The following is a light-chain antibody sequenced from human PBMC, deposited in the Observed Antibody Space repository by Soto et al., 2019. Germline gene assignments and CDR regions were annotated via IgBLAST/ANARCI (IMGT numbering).Light chain of an antibody. Sequence: QSALTQPASVSGSPGQSITISCTGTITDIGAYNYVSWYQQHPGKAPKLPIYGVSSRPSGVSNRFSGSKSGNAAYLTISGLQADDEAEYYCSSYTSSITPYVFGTGTKV. CDR1: ITDIGAYNY. J-gene: IGLJ1*01. CDR3: SSYTSSITPYV. V-gene: IGLV2-14*01. CDR2: GVS.